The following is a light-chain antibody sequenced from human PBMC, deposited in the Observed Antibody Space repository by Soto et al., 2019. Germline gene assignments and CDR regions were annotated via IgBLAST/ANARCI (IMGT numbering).Light chain of an antibody. Sequence: EIVMTQSPATLSVSPGERATLSCRASQSGSSNLAWYQPKPGQAPRLLIYGASTRATGIPARYSGSGSGKEFTLSIRSVQYEDFAVYHSQQYNNSPPWTFGQQNKGEIK. CDR1: QSGSSN. CDR3: QQYNNSPPWT. CDR2: GAS. V-gene: IGKV3-15*01. J-gene: IGKJ1*01.